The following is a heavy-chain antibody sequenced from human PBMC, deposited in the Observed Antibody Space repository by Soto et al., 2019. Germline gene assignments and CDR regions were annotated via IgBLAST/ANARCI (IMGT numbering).Heavy chain of an antibody. D-gene: IGHD6-13*01. CDR1: GFTFSSYS. V-gene: IGHV3-21*01. CDR2: ISSSSSYI. J-gene: IGHJ6*03. CDR3: ARDSYSSSWLYYYMDV. Sequence: GSLRLSCAASGFTFSSYSMNWVRQAPGKGLEWVSSISSSSSYIYYADSVKGRFTISRDNAKNSLYLQMNSLRAEDTAVYYCARDSYSSSWLYYYMDVWGKGTTVTVSS.